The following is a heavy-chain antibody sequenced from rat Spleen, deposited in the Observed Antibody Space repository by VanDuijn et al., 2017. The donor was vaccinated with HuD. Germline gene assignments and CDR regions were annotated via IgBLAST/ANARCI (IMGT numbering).Heavy chain of an antibody. CDR2: IWGNGDT. V-gene: IGHV2-47*01. CDR1: GLSLPSNS. D-gene: IGHD3-3*01. Sequence: QVQLKESGPGLVQPSQALSLTCTVSGLSLPSNSVSWIRQPPGKGLEWMGVIWGNGDTDYTSGLKSRLSISRDTSKSQVFLKMNSLQTEDSAMYFCARGSAFFDHWGQGVMVTVSS. CDR3: ARGSAFFDH. J-gene: IGHJ2*01.